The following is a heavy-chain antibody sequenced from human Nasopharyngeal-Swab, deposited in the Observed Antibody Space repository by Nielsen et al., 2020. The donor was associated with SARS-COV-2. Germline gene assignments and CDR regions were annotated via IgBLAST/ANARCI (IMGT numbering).Heavy chain of an antibody. V-gene: IGHV1-69*13. Sequence: SVKVSCKASGGTFSSYAISWVRQAPGQGLEWMGGIIPIFGTANYAQKFQGRVTITADESTSTAYVELSSLRSEDTAVYYCARGGGEELWSKNYYYYGMDVWGQGTTVTVSS. CDR1: GGTFSSYA. CDR2: IIPIFGTA. CDR3: ARGGGEELWSKNYYYYGMDV. J-gene: IGHJ6*02. D-gene: IGHD5-18*01.